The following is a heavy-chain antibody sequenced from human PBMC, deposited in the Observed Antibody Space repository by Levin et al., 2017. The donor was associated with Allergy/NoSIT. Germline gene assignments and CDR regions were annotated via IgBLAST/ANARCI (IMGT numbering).Heavy chain of an antibody. Sequence: PSETLSLTCTVSSDSISSYYWSWIRQPPGKGLEWIGYIYYSGSTNYNPSLKSRVTISVDTSKNQFSLRLISVTAADTAMYYCARIRGIDSGRYPFDYWGQGTLVTVSS. V-gene: IGHV4-59*01. J-gene: IGHJ4*02. CDR2: IYYSGST. CDR3: ARIRGIDSGRYPFDY. CDR1: SDSISSYY. D-gene: IGHD3-10*01.